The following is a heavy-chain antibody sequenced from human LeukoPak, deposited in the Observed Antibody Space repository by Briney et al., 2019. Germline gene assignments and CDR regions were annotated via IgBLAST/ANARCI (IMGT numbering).Heavy chain of an antibody. CDR1: GGSFSGYY. V-gene: IGHV4-34*01. CDR2: INHSGST. CDR3: ARWTLRVGVSRADAFDI. Sequence: SETVSLTCAVYGGSFSGYYWSWIRQPPGKGLEWIGEINHSGSTHYNPSLKSRVTISVDTSKNQFSLKVSSVTAADTAVYHCARWTLRVGVSRADAFDIWGQGTMVTVSS. J-gene: IGHJ3*02. D-gene: IGHD1-26*01.